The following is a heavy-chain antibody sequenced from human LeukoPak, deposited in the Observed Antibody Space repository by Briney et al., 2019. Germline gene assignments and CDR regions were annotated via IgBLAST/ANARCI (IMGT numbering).Heavy chain of an antibody. CDR3: ARSSSKWSPSFDY. D-gene: IGHD2-8*01. V-gene: IGHV4-59*06. CDR1: GGSISNDD. CDR2: IYYSGST. J-gene: IGHJ4*02. Sequence: PSETLSLTCTVSGGSISNDDWSWIRQPPGKGLEWIGYIYYSGSTYCNPSLKSRVTISVDTSKNQFSLKLSSVTAADTAVYYCARSSSKWSPSFDYWGQGTLVTVSS.